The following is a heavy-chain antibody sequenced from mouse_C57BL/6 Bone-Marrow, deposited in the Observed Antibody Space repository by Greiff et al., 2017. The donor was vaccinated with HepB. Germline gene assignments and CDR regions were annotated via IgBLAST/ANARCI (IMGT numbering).Heavy chain of an antibody. J-gene: IGHJ3*01. CDR3: ARHLLGFAY. V-gene: IGHV7-3*01. Sequence: EVQLQESGGGLVQPGGSLSLSCAASGFTFTDYYMSWVRQPPGKALEWLGFIRNKANGYTTEYSASVKGRFTISRDNSQSILYLQMNALRAEDSATYYCARHLLGFAYWGQGTLVTVSA. CDR2: IRNKANGYTT. CDR1: GFTFTDYY.